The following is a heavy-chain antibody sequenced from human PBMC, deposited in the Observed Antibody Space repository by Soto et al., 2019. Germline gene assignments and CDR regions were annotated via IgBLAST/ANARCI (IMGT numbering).Heavy chain of an antibody. CDR1: GGTFSSYA. Sequence: QVQLVQSGAEVKKPGSSVKVSCKASGGTFSSYAISWVRQAPGQGLEWMGGIIPISDTTHYAQKFQGRVTITADESTSTAYMELSSLRSEDTAVYYCARSQGSSTSLEIYYYYYYGMDVWGQGTTVTGSS. J-gene: IGHJ6*02. V-gene: IGHV1-69*01. CDR3: ARSQGSSTSLEIYYYYYYGMDV. D-gene: IGHD2-2*01. CDR2: IIPISDTT.